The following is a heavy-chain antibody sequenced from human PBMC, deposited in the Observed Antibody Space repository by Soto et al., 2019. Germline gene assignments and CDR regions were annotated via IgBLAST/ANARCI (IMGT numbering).Heavy chain of an antibody. J-gene: IGHJ4*02. CDR2: ISHLEST. V-gene: IGHV4-30-2*06. Sequence: PSETLSLTCTVSGASISDGGFWWSWIRQSPGKGLEWIGYISHLESTYFHPSFKSRLTMSIDRTRNQFSLKLSSVTAADMAVYYCARGGGYDSFDYWGQGVLVTVSS. D-gene: IGHD5-12*01. CDR1: GASISDGGFW. CDR3: ARGGGYDSFDY.